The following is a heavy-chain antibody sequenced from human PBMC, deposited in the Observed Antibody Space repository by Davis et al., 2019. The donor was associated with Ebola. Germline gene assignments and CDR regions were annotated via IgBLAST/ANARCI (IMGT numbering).Heavy chain of an antibody. J-gene: IGHJ6*03. V-gene: IGHV3-21*01. D-gene: IGHD2-2*01. CDR3: ARAPIYCSSTSCYYYYYYMDV. CDR1: GFTFSSYS. Sequence: GESLKISCAASGFTFSSYSMNWVRQAPGKGLEWVSSISSSSSYIYYADSVKGRFTISRDNAKNTLYLQMNSLRAEDTAVYYCARAPIYCSSTSCYYYYYYMDVWGKGTTVTVSS. CDR2: ISSSSSYI.